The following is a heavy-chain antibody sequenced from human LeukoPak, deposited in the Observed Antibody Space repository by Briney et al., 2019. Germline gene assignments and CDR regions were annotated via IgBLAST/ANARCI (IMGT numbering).Heavy chain of an antibody. V-gene: IGHV3-21*01. D-gene: IGHD3-9*01. CDR1: GFTFSSYS. CDR2: ISSSSSYI. CDR3: ARDEAYYDVLTGYYNDVRYFDY. J-gene: IGHJ4*02. Sequence: PGGSLRPSCAASGFTFSSYSMNWVRQAPGKGLEWVSSISSSSSYIYYADSVKGRFTISRDNAKNSLYLQMNSLRAEDTAVYYCARDEAYYDVLTGYYNDVRYFDYWGQGTLVTVSS.